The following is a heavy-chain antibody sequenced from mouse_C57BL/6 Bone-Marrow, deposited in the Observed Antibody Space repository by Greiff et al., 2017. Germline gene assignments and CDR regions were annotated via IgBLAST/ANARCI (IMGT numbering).Heavy chain of an antibody. D-gene: IGHD4-1*01. CDR1: GYTFTSYW. CDR2: IYPTSGRT. Sequence: VQLQQPGAELVQPGASVQMSCKASGYTFTSYWITWVKQRPGQGLEWIGDIYPTSGRTNYNEKFKSKAILTVDTSSNTAYMQLSSLTSEDSAVFYCARSGPLGRSFDYWGQGTTLTVSS. J-gene: IGHJ2*01. CDR3: ARSGPLGRSFDY. V-gene: IGHV1-55*01.